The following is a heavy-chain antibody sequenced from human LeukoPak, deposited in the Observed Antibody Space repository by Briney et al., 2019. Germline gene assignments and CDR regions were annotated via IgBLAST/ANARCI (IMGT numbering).Heavy chain of an antibody. J-gene: IGHJ4*02. CDR1: GFTFDDYG. D-gene: IGHD6-13*01. CDR2: INWNGGST. CDR3: ARDVVAAPGTWDY. Sequence: GGSLRLSCAASGFTFDDYGMSWVRQAPGKGLEWVSGINWNGGSTGYADSVKGRSTISRDNAKNSLYLQMTSLRAEDTALYYCARDVVAAPGTWDYWGQGTLVTVSS. V-gene: IGHV3-20*04.